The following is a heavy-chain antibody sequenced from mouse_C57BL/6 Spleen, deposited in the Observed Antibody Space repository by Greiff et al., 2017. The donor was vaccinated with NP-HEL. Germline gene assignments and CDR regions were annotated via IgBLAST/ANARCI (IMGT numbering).Heavy chain of an antibody. CDR1: GFTFSSYA. J-gene: IGHJ1*03. Sequence: EVKLMESGGGLVKPGGSLKLSCAASGFTFSSYAMSWVRQTPEKRLEWVATISDGGSYTYYPDNVKGRFTISRDNATNNLYLQMSHLKSEDTAMYDWSRDAGIDPARVDWYFDVWGTGTTVTVSS. D-gene: IGHD6-1*01. V-gene: IGHV5-4*01. CDR3: SRDAGIDPARVDWYFDV. CDR2: ISDGGSYT.